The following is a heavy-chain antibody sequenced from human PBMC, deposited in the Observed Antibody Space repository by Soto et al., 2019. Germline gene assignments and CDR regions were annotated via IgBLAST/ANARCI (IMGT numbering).Heavy chain of an antibody. CDR1: GFKFSNHW. CDR2: ITSDGKSK. D-gene: IGHD2-21*02. V-gene: IGHV3-74*01. Sequence: PGASLRLSCADSGFKFSNHWMHWFRQRPGEGLVWVSRITSDGKSKAYAESVKGRFPISRDNVKNTLYLQMNGLTAEDTAVYYCARESGDWPLNWFDPWGLGTLVTVSS. J-gene: IGHJ5*02. CDR3: ARESGDWPLNWFDP.